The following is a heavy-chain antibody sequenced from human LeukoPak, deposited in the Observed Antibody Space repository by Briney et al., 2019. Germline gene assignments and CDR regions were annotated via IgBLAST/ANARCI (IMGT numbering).Heavy chain of an antibody. D-gene: IGHD3-10*01. V-gene: IGHV4-59*01. Sequence: SETLSLTCTVSGRSISRYYWSWIRQPPGKGLEWIGDIYYSGSTNYNPPLKSRVTISVDTSKNQFSLKLSSVTAADTAVYYCARDGQGSGSFRHYYYGMDVWGQGTRVSVSS. CDR2: IYYSGST. CDR3: ARDGQGSGSFRHYYYGMDV. J-gene: IGHJ6*02. CDR1: GRSISRYY.